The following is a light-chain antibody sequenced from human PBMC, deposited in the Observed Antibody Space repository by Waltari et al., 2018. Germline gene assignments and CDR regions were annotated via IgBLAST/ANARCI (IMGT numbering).Light chain of an antibody. CDR2: GAP. J-gene: IGKJ5*01. Sequence: EVXXTQSPATLSXSXGXRATXSXRASQSVSSNLAWYQQKPGHQAPRLLTYGAPTGASGIPAMFTGSGSGTEFTLTISSLQSEDSAVYYCQQYNRWPPITFGQGTRXXI. CDR1: QSVSSN. CDR3: QQYNRWPPIT. V-gene: IGKV3-15*01.